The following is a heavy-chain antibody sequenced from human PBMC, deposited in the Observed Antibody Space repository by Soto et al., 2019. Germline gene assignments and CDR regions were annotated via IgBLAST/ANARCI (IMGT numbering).Heavy chain of an antibody. J-gene: IGHJ4*02. CDR2: INHSGST. V-gene: IGHV4-34*01. D-gene: IGHD3-16*01. CDR3: VSWGPNHGVDY. CDR1: GGSFSSYY. Sequence: PWETLSLTCAGSGGSFSSYYWSWIRQPPGKGLEWTGEINHSGSTNYNPSLKSRVTISVDTSKNQFSLKLSSVTAADTAVYYCVSWGPNHGVDYWGQRTLVSVFS.